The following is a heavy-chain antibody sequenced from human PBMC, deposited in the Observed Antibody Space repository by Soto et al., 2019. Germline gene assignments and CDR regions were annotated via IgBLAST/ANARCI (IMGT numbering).Heavy chain of an antibody. V-gene: IGHV4-59*12. D-gene: IGHD2-15*01. Sequence: SETLSLTCTVSGGSISSYYWSWIRQPPGKGLEWIGYIYYSGSTNYNPSLRSRVTISVDTSKNQFSLKLSSVTAADTAVYYCARLFVVAATQVDDYWGQGTLVTVSS. J-gene: IGHJ4*02. CDR1: GGSISSYY. CDR2: IYYSGST. CDR3: ARLFVVAATQVDDY.